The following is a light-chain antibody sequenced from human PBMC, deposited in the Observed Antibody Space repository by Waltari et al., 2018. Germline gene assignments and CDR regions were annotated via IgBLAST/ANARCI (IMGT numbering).Light chain of an antibody. CDR1: SSDVGFYNY. CDR3: NSYAGSSSWV. CDR2: DVS. V-gene: IGLV2-14*01. Sequence: QSALTQPASVSGSPGQSITISCTGTSSDVGFYNYVSWYQQHTGKAPKLLIYDVSERPSGVSNRFSGSKSGNTASLTISGLQAEDEAYYYCNSYAGSSSWVFGGGTKLTVL. J-gene: IGLJ3*02.